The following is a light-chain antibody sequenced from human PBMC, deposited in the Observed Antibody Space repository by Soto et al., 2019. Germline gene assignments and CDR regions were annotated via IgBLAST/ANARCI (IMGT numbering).Light chain of an antibody. Sequence: EIVLTQSPATLSLSPGDRATLSCRASHKINSNYLAWYQQKPGQAPRLLIHGAFTRATGIPDRFSGRGSETDFTLTINKLEPEDFAVYYCQQYGVLVWTVGQGTKVEIK. J-gene: IGKJ1*01. CDR1: HKINSNY. V-gene: IGKV3-20*01. CDR3: QQYGVLVWT. CDR2: GAF.